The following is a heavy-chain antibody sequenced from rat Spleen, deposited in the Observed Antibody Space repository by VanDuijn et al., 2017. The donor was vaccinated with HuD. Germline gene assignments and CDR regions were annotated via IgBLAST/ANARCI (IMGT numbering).Heavy chain of an antibody. V-gene: IGHV5-20*01. CDR3: TRETSS. CDR2: ITNTGGST. CDR1: GFTFSDYY. Sequence: EVQLVESDGGLVQPGRSLKLSCAASGFTFSDYYMAWVRQAPTKGLEWVATITNTGGSTYYPDSVKGRFTISSDNAKSTLYLQMNSLRSEDTATYYCTRETSSWGKGVMVTVSS. J-gene: IGHJ2*01.